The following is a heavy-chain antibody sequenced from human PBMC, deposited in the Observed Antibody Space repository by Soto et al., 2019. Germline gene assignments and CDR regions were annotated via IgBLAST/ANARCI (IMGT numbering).Heavy chain of an antibody. CDR2: ISPDGRTT. V-gene: IGHV3-74*01. Sequence: GGSLRLSCAASGFTFSTYWMHWARQAPGKGLVWVSRISPDGRTTTYADSVKGRFTISRDNAKSTLYLQMNSLTVEDGAVYYCADSWLPTSYWGPGTLVTVSS. CDR1: GFTFSTYW. D-gene: IGHD3-10*01. J-gene: IGHJ4*02. CDR3: ADSWLPTSY.